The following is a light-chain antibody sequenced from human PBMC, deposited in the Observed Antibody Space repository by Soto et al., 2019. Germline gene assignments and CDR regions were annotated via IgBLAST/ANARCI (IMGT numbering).Light chain of an antibody. Sequence: EIVLTQSPGTLSLSPGERATLSCRASQSVSSSYLAWYQQKPGQAPRPLIYGASSRATGIPDRFSGSGSGTDFTLTISRLEPEDFAVYYCQQYGSSLYTFGQGTKLESK. J-gene: IGKJ2*01. CDR3: QQYGSSLYT. V-gene: IGKV3-20*01. CDR2: GAS. CDR1: QSVSSSY.